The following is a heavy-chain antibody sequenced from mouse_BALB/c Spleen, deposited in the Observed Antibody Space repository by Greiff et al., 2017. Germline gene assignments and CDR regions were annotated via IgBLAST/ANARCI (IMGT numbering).Heavy chain of an antibody. V-gene: IGHV5-6-3*01. J-gene: IGHJ2*01. D-gene: IGHD3-1*01. Sequence: EVKLMESGGGLVQPGGSLKLSCAASGFTFSSYGMSWVRQTPDKRLELVATISSNGGSTYYPDSVKGRFTISRDNAKNTLYLQMSSLKSEDTAVYYGAREAPEDYLDYWGQGTTLTVSS. CDR2: ISSNGGST. CDR3: AREAPEDYLDY. CDR1: GFTFSSYG.